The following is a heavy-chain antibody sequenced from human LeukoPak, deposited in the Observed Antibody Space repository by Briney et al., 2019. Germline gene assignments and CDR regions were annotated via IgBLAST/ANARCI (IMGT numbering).Heavy chain of an antibody. V-gene: IGHV3-21*04. CDR2: ISSSSTYI. CDR3: ARASDPWLQLT. CDR1: GSTFSAYT. Sequence: GGSLRLSCVASGSTFSAYTMNWVRQAPGKGLEWVSFISSSSTYIYYADSLKGRFTISRDNAKNSLYLQMNSLRAEDTAVYYCARASDPWLQLTWGQGTLVTVSS. J-gene: IGHJ5*02. D-gene: IGHD5-24*01.